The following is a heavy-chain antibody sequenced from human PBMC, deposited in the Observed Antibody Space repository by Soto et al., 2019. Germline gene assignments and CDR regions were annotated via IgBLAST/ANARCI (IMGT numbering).Heavy chain of an antibody. V-gene: IGHV1-69*06. J-gene: IGHJ1*01. D-gene: IGHD3-22*01. CDR2: IIPIFGTA. Sequence: QVQLVQSGAEVKKPGSSVKVSCKASGGTFSSYAISWVRQAPGQGLEWMGGIIPIFGTANYAQKFQGRVTITEDKSTGTAYLERSSLRSEDTAVYYCTSPPESYDGSGYYRHWGEGTLVAVAA. CDR1: GGTFSSYA. CDR3: TSPPESYDGSGYYRH.